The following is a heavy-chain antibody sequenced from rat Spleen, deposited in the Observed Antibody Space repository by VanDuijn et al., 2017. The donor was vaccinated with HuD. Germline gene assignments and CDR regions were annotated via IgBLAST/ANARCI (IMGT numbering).Heavy chain of an antibody. CDR1: GLSFSNYD. Sequence: EVQLVESDGGLVQPGRSLKLSCAASGLSFSNYDMAWVRQAPGKGLEWVSSINTDGGSTYYPDSVKGRFTISRDNAENTVYLQMNSLTSEDTATYYCAKEANYGGLMDAWGQGASVTVSS. D-gene: IGHD1-11*01. CDR2: INTDGGST. CDR3: AKEANYGGLMDA. V-gene: IGHV5-58*01. J-gene: IGHJ4*01.